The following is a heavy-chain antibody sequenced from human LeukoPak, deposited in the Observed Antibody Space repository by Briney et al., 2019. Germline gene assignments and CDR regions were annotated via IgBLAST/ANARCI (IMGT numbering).Heavy chain of an antibody. Sequence: PSQTLSLTCTVSGGSISGGGYYWSWIRQPPGKGLEWIGYIYHSGSTYYNPSLKSRVTISVDRSKNQFSLKLSSVTAADTAVYYCARDGGYCSSTSCYSDYWGQGTLVTVSS. CDR1: GGSISGGGYY. D-gene: IGHD2-2*01. CDR3: ARDGGYCSSTSCYSDY. V-gene: IGHV4-30-2*01. CDR2: IYHSGST. J-gene: IGHJ4*02.